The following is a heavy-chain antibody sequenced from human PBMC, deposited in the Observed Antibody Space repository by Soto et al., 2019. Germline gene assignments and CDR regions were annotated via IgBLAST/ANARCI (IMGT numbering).Heavy chain of an antibody. CDR2: IIPILGIA. CDR3: ARDRSSGWYIWYFDL. Sequence: GASVKVSCKASGGTFSIYTISLVRQAPGQGLEWMGRIIPILGIANYAQKFQGRVTITADKSTSTAYMELSSLRSEDTAVYYCARDRSSGWYIWYFDLWGRGTLVTVSS. D-gene: IGHD6-19*01. V-gene: IGHV1-69*04. CDR1: GGTFSIYT. J-gene: IGHJ2*01.